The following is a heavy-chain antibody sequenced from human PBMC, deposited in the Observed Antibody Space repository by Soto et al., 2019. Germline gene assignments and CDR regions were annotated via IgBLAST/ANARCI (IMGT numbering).Heavy chain of an antibody. CDR2: IVPLFGTA. CDR1: GGTFGNTA. Sequence: QVQLVQSGAEVKEPGSSVNVSCKTSGGTFGNTAVTWVRQVPGQGLEWIGGIVPLFGTANYAQKFRGRVMITADESTSPAYMGLSSLRSDDTAIYYCARDGDPGYSFWSGPLGGGRFDPWGQGTLVTVSS. CDR3: ARDGDPGYSFWSGPLGGGRFDP. J-gene: IGHJ5*02. D-gene: IGHD3-3*01. V-gene: IGHV1-69*12.